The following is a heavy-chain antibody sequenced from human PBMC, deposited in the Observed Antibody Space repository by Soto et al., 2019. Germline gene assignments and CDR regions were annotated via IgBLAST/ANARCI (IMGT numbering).Heavy chain of an antibody. V-gene: IGHV3-11*01. J-gene: IGHJ4*02. D-gene: IGHD5-12*01. Sequence: QVQLVESGGGLVKPGGSLRLSCAASGFTFSDYYMSWIRQAPGKGLEWVSYISSSGSTIYYAVSVKGRFTISRDNDKNTLYLQMNSLRAEDTAVYYCERDIREMATIPNLYWGQGTLVTVSS. CDR3: ERDIREMATIPNLY. CDR2: ISSSGSTI. CDR1: GFTFSDYY.